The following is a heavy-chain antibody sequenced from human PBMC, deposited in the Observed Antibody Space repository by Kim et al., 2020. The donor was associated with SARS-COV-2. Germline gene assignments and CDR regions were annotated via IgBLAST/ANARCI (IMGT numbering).Heavy chain of an antibody. V-gene: IGHV4-39*01. J-gene: IGHJ4*02. CDR2: IYYSGNT. CDR1: GGSTSSNSYY. Sequence: SETLSLTCTVSGGSTSSNSYYWGWISQPPGKGPEWIGTIYYSGNTYYNPSLESRVTISVDTSKNQFFLILNSVTAADTAMYYCVSAGKLGYYFDYWGQGT. D-gene: IGHD3-3*02. CDR3: VSAGKLGYYFDY.